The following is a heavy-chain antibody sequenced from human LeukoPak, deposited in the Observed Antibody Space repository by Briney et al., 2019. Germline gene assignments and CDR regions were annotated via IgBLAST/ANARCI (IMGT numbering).Heavy chain of an antibody. J-gene: IGHJ4*02. CDR3: ASGYCSSTGRPDY. V-gene: IGHV4-59*08. CDR2: IYYSGST. D-gene: IGHD6-6*01. Sequence: SETLSLTCTVSGGSTRGFDWRSIWQPPGKGLEWIGYIYYSGSTNYNPSLKSRVTISVDTSKKQFSLKLSSVTAADTAVYYCASGYCSSTGRPDYWGQGTLVTVSS. CDR1: GGSTRGFD.